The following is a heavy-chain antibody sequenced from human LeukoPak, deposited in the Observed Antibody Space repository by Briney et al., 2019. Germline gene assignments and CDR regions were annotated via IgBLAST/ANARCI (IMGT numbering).Heavy chain of an antibody. CDR2: IYCSGST. CDR1: GGSISSYY. CDR3: ARDLGDYDILTGYYPNWFDP. D-gene: IGHD3-9*01. Sequence: PSETLSLTCTVSGGSISSYYWSWIRQPPGKGLEGIGYIYCSGSTNYNPSLKSRVTISVDTSKNQFSLKLSSVTAADTAVYYCARDLGDYDILTGYYPNWFDPWGQGTLVTVSS. V-gene: IGHV4-59*01. J-gene: IGHJ5*02.